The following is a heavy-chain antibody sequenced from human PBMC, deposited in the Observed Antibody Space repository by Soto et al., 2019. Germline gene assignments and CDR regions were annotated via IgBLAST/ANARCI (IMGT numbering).Heavy chain of an antibody. CDR2: ISAYNGNT. D-gene: IGHD2-21*01. CDR3: ARARSPVVVIAIVTGDLAFDI. J-gene: IGHJ3*02. CDR1: GYTFTSYG. Sequence: ASVKVSCKASGYTFTSYGISWVRQAPGQGLEWMGWISAYNGNTNYAQKLQGRVTMTTDTSTSTAYMELRSLRSDDTAVYYCARARSPVVVIAIVTGDLAFDIWGQGTMVTVSS. V-gene: IGHV1-18*01.